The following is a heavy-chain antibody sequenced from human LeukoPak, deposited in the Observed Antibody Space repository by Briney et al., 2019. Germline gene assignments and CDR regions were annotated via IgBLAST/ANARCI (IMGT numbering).Heavy chain of an antibody. CDR1: GGTFSSYA. CDR3: ARGIQLWLIDY. CDR2: IIPIFGTA. J-gene: IGHJ4*02. D-gene: IGHD5-18*01. Sequence: ASVNVSCKASGGTFSSYAISWVRQAPGPGLEWMGGIIPIFGTANYAQKFQGRVTITADESTSTAYMELSSLRSEDTAVYYCARGIQLWLIDYWGQGTLVTVSS. V-gene: IGHV1-69*01.